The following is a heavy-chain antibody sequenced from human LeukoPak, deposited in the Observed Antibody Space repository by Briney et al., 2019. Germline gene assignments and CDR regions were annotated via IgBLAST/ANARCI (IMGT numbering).Heavy chain of an antibody. D-gene: IGHD1-26*01. CDR2: IYTSGST. J-gene: IGHJ4*02. V-gene: IGHV4-4*07. CDR3: ARASRMGSGREYFDY. CDR1: GGSISSYY. Sequence: SETLSLTCTVSGGSISSYYWSWIRQPAGKGLEWIGRIYTSGSTNYNPSLKSRVTMSVDTSKNQFSLKLSSVTAADTAVYYCARASRMGSGREYFDYRGQETLVTVSS.